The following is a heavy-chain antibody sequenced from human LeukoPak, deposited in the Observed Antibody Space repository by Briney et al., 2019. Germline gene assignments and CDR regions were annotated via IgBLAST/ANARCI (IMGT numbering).Heavy chain of an antibody. CDR2: IYYSGST. V-gene: IGHV4-38-2*02. Sequence: NSSEILSLTCTVSGYSISSGYYWGCIRQPPGKGLEWIGSIYYSGSTYYNPSLKSRVTISVDTSKNQFSLKLSSVTAADTAVYYCAGRTDYYDSSGYYYFVYWGQGTLVTVSS. D-gene: IGHD3-22*01. CDR1: GYSISSGYY. CDR3: AGRTDYYDSSGYYYFVY. J-gene: IGHJ4*02.